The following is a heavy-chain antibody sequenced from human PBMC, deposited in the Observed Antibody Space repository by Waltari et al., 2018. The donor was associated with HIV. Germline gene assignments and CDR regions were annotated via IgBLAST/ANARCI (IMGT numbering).Heavy chain of an antibody. Sequence: EVQLLESGGGLVQPGGSLSLSCAASGFTFSSYAMNWVRQAPGKGLESVSGSSGSGVSTYYADSVKGRFTISRDNSKKMLYLQMNSLRPEDTAVYYCAKETQGSGSYYFDYWGQGTLVTVSS. J-gene: IGHJ4*02. CDR1: GFTFSSYA. CDR3: AKETQGSGSYYFDY. D-gene: IGHD6-19*01. CDR2: SSGSGVST. V-gene: IGHV3-23*01.